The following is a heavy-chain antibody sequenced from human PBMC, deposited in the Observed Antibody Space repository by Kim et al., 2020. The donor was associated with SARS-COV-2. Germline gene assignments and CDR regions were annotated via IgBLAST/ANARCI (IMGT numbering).Heavy chain of an antibody. Sequence: NTNYAQKLQGRVTMTTDTSTSTAYMELRSLRSDDTAVYYCARDRGGEIDYWGQGTLVTVSS. V-gene: IGHV1-18*01. J-gene: IGHJ4*02. CDR3: ARDRGGEIDY. D-gene: IGHD3-16*01. CDR2: NT.